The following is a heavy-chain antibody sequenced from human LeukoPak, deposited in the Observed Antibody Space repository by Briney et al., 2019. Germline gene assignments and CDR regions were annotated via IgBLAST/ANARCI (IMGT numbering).Heavy chain of an antibody. CDR3: ARIQGSEQQQSIMD. D-gene: IGHD6-13*01. CDR2: IIPIFGTA. CDR1: GGTFSSYA. Sequence: ASVKVSCKASGGTFSSYAISWVRQAPGQGLEWMGGIIPIFGTANYAQKFQGRVTITADKSTSTAYMELSSLRSEDTAVYYCARIQGSEQQQSIMDWGQGTMVTVSS. J-gene: IGHJ3*01. V-gene: IGHV1-69*06.